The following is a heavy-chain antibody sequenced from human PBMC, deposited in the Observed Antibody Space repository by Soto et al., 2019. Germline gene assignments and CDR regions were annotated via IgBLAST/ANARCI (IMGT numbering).Heavy chain of an antibody. CDR2: ISGSGGST. J-gene: IGHJ5*02. Sequence: GGSLRLSCAASGFTFSSYAMSWVRQAPGKGLEWVSAISGSGGSTYYADSVKGRFTISRDNSKNTLYLQMNSLRAEDTAVYYCAKSAYYDFWSGYVWLDPWGQGTLVTVSS. CDR3: AKSAYYDFWSGYVWLDP. CDR1: GFTFSSYA. V-gene: IGHV3-23*01. D-gene: IGHD3-3*01.